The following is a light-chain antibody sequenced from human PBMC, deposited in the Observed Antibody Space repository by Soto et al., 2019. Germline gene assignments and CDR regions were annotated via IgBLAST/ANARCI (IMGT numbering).Light chain of an antibody. V-gene: IGLV3-21*02. CDR2: DDR. Sequence: SYELTQPPSVSVAPGQTARITCGGNNIGRKSVHWYQQKPGQAPVLVVYDDRDRPSGNPERFSGSNSGNTATLTISRVEAGDEADYYCQVWDSSSDHVVFGGGTKLTVL. CDR1: NIGRKS. CDR3: QVWDSSSDHVV. J-gene: IGLJ2*01.